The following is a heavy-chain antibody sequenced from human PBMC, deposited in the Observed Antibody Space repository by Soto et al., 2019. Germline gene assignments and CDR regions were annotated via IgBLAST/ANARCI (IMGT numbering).Heavy chain of an antibody. CDR2: ISGSGGST. J-gene: IGHJ4*02. CDR1: GFTFSSYA. Sequence: SLRLSCAASGFTFSSYAMSWVRQAPGKGLEWVSAISGSGGSTYYADSVKGRFTISRDNSKNTLYLQMNSLRAEDTAVYYCAKDSPEYSGSEYYFDYWGQGTLVTVSS. V-gene: IGHV3-23*01. D-gene: IGHD5-12*01. CDR3: AKDSPEYSGSEYYFDY.